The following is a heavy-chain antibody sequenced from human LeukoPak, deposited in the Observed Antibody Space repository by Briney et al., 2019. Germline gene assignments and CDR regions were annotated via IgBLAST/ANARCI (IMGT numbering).Heavy chain of an antibody. CDR1: GGSISSGDYY. CDR3: ARDGARAYGMDV. Sequence: PSQTLSLTCTVSGGSISSGDYYWSWIRQPPGKGLEWIGYIYYSGSTYYNPSLKSRVTISVDTSKNQFSLKLSSVTAADTAVYYCARDGARAYGMDVWGQGTTVTVSS. J-gene: IGHJ6*02. CDR2: IYYSGST. D-gene: IGHD3-16*01. V-gene: IGHV4-30-4*01.